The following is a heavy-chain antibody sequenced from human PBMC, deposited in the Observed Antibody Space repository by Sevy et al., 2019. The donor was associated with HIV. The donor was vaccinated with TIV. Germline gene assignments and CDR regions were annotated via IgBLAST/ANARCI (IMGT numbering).Heavy chain of an antibody. CDR3: ARDHGGVQDWYFDL. V-gene: IGHV3-53*01. D-gene: IGHD2-8*02. Sequence: GGSLRLSCAASGFTVSNNYMSWVRQAPGTGLEWVSVIYTGGSTYYLDSAEGRFTMSRDDSKITVYLEMNNLSADDTAIYYCARDHGGVQDWYFDLWGRGTLVTVSS. J-gene: IGHJ2*01. CDR1: GFTVSNNY. CDR2: IYTGGST.